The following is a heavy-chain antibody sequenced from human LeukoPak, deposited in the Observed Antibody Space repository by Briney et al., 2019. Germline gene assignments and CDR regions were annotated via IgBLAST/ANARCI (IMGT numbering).Heavy chain of an antibody. CDR3: AKFNSPYGSGSFYDY. CDR1: GFTFNNYG. CDR2: ISYDGNDK. Sequence: PGGSLRLSCAASGFTFNNYGMHWVRQAPGKGLQWVAVISYDGNDKSYSDSVKGRFTISRDNSKNTLYLQMNSLGAEDTAVYYCAKFNSPYGSGSFYDYWGQGTLVTVSS. V-gene: IGHV3-30*18. D-gene: IGHD3-10*01. J-gene: IGHJ4*02.